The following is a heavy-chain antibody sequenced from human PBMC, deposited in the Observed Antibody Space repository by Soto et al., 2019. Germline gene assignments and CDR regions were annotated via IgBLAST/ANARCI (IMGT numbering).Heavy chain of an antibody. D-gene: IGHD2-15*01. CDR2: IYHTGTT. CDR1: GGSITNGDYF. J-gene: IGHJ3*02. CDR3: ARANIVVVVADTGNAFDI. Sequence: SETLSLTCTVSGGSITNGDYFWNWIRQSPGKGLEWIGFIYHTGTTYYNPSLRSRVSMSVDTSKNQFSLTVNSVTATDTGVYYCARANIVVVVADTGNAFDIWGQGTMVTVSS. V-gene: IGHV4-30-4*01.